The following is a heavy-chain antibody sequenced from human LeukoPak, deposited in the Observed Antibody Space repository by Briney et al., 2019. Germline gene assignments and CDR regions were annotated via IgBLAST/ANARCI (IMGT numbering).Heavy chain of an antibody. Sequence: SVKVSCKASGGTFSSYAISWVRQAPGQGLEWMGRIIPILGIANYAQKFQGRVTITADKSTSTAYMELSSLGSEDTAVYYCARDTRGSGSYYWFDPWGQGTLVTVSS. CDR3: ARDTRGSGSYYWFDP. J-gene: IGHJ5*02. CDR1: GGTFSSYA. D-gene: IGHD1-26*01. V-gene: IGHV1-69*04. CDR2: IIPILGIA.